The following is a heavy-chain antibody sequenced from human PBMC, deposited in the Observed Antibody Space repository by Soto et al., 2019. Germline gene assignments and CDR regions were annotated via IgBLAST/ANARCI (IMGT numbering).Heavy chain of an antibody. D-gene: IGHD3-9*01. Sequence: PGESLKISCKGSGYSFTSYWISWVRQMPGKGLEWMGRIDPSDSYTNYSPSFQGQVTISADKSFSTAYLQWSSLKASDTAIYFCARLELTGLDNWGQGTPVTVSS. V-gene: IGHV5-10-1*04. CDR2: IDPSDSYT. CDR3: ARLELTGLDN. CDR1: GYSFTSYW. J-gene: IGHJ4*02.